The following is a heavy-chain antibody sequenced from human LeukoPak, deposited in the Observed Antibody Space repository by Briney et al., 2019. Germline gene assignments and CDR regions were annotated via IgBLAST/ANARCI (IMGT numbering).Heavy chain of an antibody. CDR1: GGSISSYY. CDR2: IYTSGST. CDR3: ARIVNYYGSGSWYYYMDV. V-gene: IGHV4-4*07. J-gene: IGHJ6*03. D-gene: IGHD3-10*01. Sequence: SETLSLTCTVSGGSISSYYWSWIRQPAGKGLEWIGRIYTSGSTNYNPSLKSRVTMSVDTSKNQFSLKLSSVTAADTAVYYCARIVNYYGSGSWYYYMDVWGKGTTVTISS.